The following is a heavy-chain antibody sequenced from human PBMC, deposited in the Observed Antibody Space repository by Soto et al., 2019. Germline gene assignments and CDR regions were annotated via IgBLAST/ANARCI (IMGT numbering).Heavy chain of an antibody. Sequence: EVQLLDSGGDLVQPGGSLRLSCVASGFTFSDLDMYWVRQVTGKGLECVAGIGTLFDTYYSDSVKGRFSIFRDNAKNSVTLRMNSLKPGDTAVYFCARGRSKDFTSPPTTAFDPWGPGPRVTVSS. CDR1: GFTFSDLD. CDR2: IGTLFDT. CDR3: ARGRSKDFTSPPTTAFDP. J-gene: IGHJ5*02. V-gene: IGHV3-13*01. D-gene: IGHD2-21*02.